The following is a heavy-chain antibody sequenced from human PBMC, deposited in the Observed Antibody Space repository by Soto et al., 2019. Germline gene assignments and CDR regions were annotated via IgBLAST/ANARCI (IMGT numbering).Heavy chain of an antibody. CDR3: ARGGIAAAAPPDY. V-gene: IGHV4-31*03. Sequence: QVQLQESGPGLVKPSQTLSLTCTVSGGSISSGGYYWSWIRQHPGKGLEWIGYIYYSGSTYYNPSLKSRVTISIDTSKNQFSLKLSSVTAADTAVYYCARGGIAAAAPPDYWGQGTLVTVSS. CDR2: IYYSGST. D-gene: IGHD6-13*01. J-gene: IGHJ4*02. CDR1: GGSISSGGYY.